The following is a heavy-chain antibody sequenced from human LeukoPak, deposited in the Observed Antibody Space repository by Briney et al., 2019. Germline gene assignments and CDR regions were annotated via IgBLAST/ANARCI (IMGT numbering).Heavy chain of an antibody. CDR2: INPNSGGT. J-gene: IGHJ4*02. D-gene: IGHD2-2*03. CDR3: ARALSPGYCSSTSCRDFDY. CDR1: RYTFTGYY. Sequence: GASVKVSCKASRYTFTGYYMHWVRQAPGQGLEWMGWINPNSGGTNYAQKFQGRVTMTRDTSISTAYMELSRLRSDDTAVYYCARALSPGYCSSTSCRDFDYWGQGTLVTVSS. V-gene: IGHV1-2*02.